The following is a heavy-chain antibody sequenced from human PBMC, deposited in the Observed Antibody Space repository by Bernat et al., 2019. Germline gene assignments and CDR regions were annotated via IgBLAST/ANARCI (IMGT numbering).Heavy chain of an antibody. J-gene: IGHJ4*02. CDR3: ARDLDYGGNPRFDY. V-gene: IGHV1-69*01. CDR1: GGTFSSYA. Sequence: VQLVESGAEVKKPGSSVKVSCKASGGTFSSYAISWVRQAPGQGLAWMGGIIPIFGTANYAQKFQGRGTITADESTSTAYMELSSLRSEDTAVYYCARDLDYGGNPRFDYWGQGTLVTVSS. CDR2: IIPIFGTA. D-gene: IGHD4-23*01.